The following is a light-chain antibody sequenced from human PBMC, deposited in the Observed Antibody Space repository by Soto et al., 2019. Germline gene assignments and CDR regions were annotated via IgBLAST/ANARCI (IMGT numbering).Light chain of an antibody. Sequence: DIQMTQSPSSLSASVGDRVTITCRASQGISNYLAWYQQKPGKVPKLLIYAASTLQSGVPSRFSDSGSGTDFTLTISSLQPEDVATYYCQKYNSALRVTFGGGTKVEIK. CDR3: QKYNSALRVT. CDR2: AAS. J-gene: IGKJ4*01. CDR1: QGISNY. V-gene: IGKV1-27*01.